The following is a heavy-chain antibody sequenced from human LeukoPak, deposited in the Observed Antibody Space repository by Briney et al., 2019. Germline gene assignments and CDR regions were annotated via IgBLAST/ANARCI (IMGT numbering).Heavy chain of an antibody. V-gene: IGHV4-59*08. J-gene: IGHJ4*02. CDR1: RGSISGFY. Sequence: SETLSLTCTISRGSISGFYWSWTSSPPGRALGGFGYIYYSGSSHYNPSLKSRVTISVDTSKDQFSLKLSSVTAADTAVYYCARNRASGTPYFDYWGQGLLVTVSS. CDR3: ARNRASGTPYFDY. D-gene: IGHD3-10*01. CDR2: IYYSGSS.